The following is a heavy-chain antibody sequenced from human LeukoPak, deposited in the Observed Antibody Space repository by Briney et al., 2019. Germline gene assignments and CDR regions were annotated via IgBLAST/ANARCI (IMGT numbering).Heavy chain of an antibody. CDR1: GFPFSSYS. Sequence: GSLSLSCAASGFPFSSYSMNWVRPAPGKGLEWVSSISSSSSYIYYADSVKGRFTISRDNANKSPYLQINHLRAEDTAVYYCSRDSVRNDYCGQGTLVTVSS. D-gene: IGHD5/OR15-5a*01. V-gene: IGHV3-21*01. CDR3: SRDSVRNDY. J-gene: IGHJ4*02. CDR2: ISSSSSYI.